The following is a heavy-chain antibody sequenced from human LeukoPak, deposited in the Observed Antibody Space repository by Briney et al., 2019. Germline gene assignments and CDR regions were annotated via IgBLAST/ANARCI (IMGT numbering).Heavy chain of an antibody. D-gene: IGHD3-22*01. Sequence: GGSLRLSCAASGFTFSSYAMSWVRQAPGKGLERVSAISGSGGSTYYADSVKGRFTISRDNSKNTLYLQMNSLRAEDTAVYYCAKRGINYYYDSSGYVDYWGQGTLVTVSS. CDR3: AKRGINYYYDSSGYVDY. V-gene: IGHV3-23*01. CDR2: ISGSGGST. J-gene: IGHJ4*02. CDR1: GFTFSSYA.